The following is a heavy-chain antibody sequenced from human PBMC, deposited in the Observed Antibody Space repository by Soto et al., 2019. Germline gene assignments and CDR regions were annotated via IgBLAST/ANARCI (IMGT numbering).Heavy chain of an antibody. CDR1: GYTFTSYA. J-gene: IGHJ4*02. V-gene: IGHV1-3*01. CDR2: INAGNGNT. CDR3: ARDSGDIVVVVAATPEYYFDY. Sequence: QVQLVQSGAEVKKPGASVKVSCKSSGYTFTSYAMYWVRQAPGQRLEWMGWINAGNGNTKYSQKFQGRVTITRDTSASTAYMELSSLRSEDTAVYYCARDSGDIVVVVAATPEYYFDYWGQGTLVTVSS. D-gene: IGHD2-15*01.